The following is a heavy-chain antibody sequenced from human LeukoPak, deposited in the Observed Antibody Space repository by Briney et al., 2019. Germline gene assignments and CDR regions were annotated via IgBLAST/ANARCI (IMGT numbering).Heavy chain of an antibody. CDR2: INPNSGGT. J-gene: IGHJ4*02. CDR3: ARDLYVTTAYIPPIDY. D-gene: IGHD3-16*01. V-gene: IGHV1-2*02. Sequence: AASVKVSCKASGYTFTGYYMHWVRQAPGQGLEWMRWINPNSGGTNYAQKFQGRVTMTRDTSISTAYMELSRLRSDDTAVYYCARDLYVTTAYIPPIDYWGQGTLVTVSS. CDR1: GYTFTGYY.